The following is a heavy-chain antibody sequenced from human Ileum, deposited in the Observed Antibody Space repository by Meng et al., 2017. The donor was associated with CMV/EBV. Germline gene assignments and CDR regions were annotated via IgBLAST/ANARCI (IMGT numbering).Heavy chain of an antibody. Sequence: GGSLRLSCAASGFSFTTFNIGWVRQAPGMGLEWVSSISGSSGSIYYGDSVKGRFTISRDYAKKSVYLQMNSLRAEDTAVYFCAGDYSEGTSPYYFDYWGQGMLVTVSS. CDR3: AGDYSEGTSPYYFDY. V-gene: IGHV3-21*01. D-gene: IGHD1-14*01. CDR1: GFSFTTFN. J-gene: IGHJ4*02. CDR2: ISGSSGSI.